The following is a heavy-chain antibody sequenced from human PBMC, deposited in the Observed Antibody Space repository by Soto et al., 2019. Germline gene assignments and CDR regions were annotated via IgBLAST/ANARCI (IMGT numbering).Heavy chain of an antibody. CDR2: ITASGTVT. Sequence: PGGSLRLSCAASGFSFRGLEMNWVRPAPGKGLEWLSYITASGTVTYYADSVKGRFTISRDNSKNSLFLHMNSLRADDTAIYYCARAMIIVEYGMDIWGQGTAVTVSS. D-gene: IGHD3-22*01. CDR3: ARAMIIVEYGMDI. V-gene: IGHV3-48*03. J-gene: IGHJ6*02. CDR1: GFSFRGLE.